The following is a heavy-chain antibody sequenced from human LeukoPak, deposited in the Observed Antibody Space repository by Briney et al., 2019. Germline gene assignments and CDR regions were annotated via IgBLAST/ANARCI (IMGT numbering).Heavy chain of an antibody. D-gene: IGHD4-11*01. CDR3: ARGATTVYYYYYMDV. V-gene: IGHV3-30*02. Sequence: KSGGSLRLSCAASGFTFSSYGMHWVRQAPGKGLEWVAFIRYDGSNKYYADSVKGRFTISRDNSKNTLSLQMNSLRAEDTAVFYCARGATTVYYYYYMDVWGKGTTVTVSS. J-gene: IGHJ6*03. CDR2: IRYDGSNK. CDR1: GFTFSSYG.